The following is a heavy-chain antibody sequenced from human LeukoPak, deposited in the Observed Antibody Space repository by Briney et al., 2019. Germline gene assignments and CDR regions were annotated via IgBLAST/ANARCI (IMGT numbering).Heavy chain of an antibody. Sequence: PGGSLRLSCAASGFIFSDYYMSWIRQAPGKGLEWISYISSSGTTIYYADSVKGRFTISRDNAKNSLYLQMNSLRAEDTAAYYCARRYYSDNSGYLYWGQGTLVTVSS. D-gene: IGHD3-22*01. CDR2: ISSSGTTI. CDR3: ARRYYSDNSGYLY. CDR1: GFIFSDYY. J-gene: IGHJ4*02. V-gene: IGHV3-11*04.